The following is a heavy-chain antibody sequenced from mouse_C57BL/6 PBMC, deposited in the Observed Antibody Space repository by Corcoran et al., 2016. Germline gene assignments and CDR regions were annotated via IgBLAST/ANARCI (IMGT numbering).Heavy chain of an antibody. J-gene: IGHJ2*01. CDR3: ARVNYSNFDY. V-gene: IGHV9-3*01. CDR2: INTYSGVP. CDR1: GYTFTTYG. D-gene: IGHD2-5*01. Sequence: QIQLVQSGPALKKPGETVKISCKASGYTFTTYGMSWVKQAPGKGLQWMGWINTYSGVPTYADDFKGRFAFSLETSASTAYLQINNIKNEDTATYFCARVNYSNFDYGGQGTTLTVSS.